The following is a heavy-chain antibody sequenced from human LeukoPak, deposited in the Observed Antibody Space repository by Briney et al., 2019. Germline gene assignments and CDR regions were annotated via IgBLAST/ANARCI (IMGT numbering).Heavy chain of an antibody. D-gene: IGHD3-3*01. Sequence: SVKVSCKASGGTFSSYAITWVRQAPGQGLEWMGRIIPTLEIANYAQKFQGRVTITADKSTSTAYMELSSLRPEDTAVYYCAKTVDFWSGNYVRYFDYWGQGTLVTVSS. CDR1: GGTFSSYA. CDR2: IIPTLEIA. CDR3: AKTVDFWSGNYVRYFDY. J-gene: IGHJ4*02. V-gene: IGHV1-69*04.